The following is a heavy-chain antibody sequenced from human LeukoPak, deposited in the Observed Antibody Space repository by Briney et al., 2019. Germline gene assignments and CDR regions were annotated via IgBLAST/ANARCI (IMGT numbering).Heavy chain of an antibody. J-gene: IGHJ6*02. D-gene: IGHD6-13*01. CDR1: GGSFSGYY. CDR3: ARGLPLAAAGTFYYYYGMDV. V-gene: IGHV4-34*01. CDR2: INHSGST. Sequence: SETLSLTCAVYGGSFSGYYWSWIRQPPGKGLEWIGEINHSGSTNYNPSLKSRVTISVDTSKNQFSLKLSSVTAADTAVYYCARGLPLAAAGTFYYYYGMDVWGQGTTVTVSS.